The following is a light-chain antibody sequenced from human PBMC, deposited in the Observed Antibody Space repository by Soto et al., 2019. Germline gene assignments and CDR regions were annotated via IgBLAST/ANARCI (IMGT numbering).Light chain of an antibody. CDR2: EVR. Sequence: QSALTQPASVSGSAGQSITIPCSGTMRDVGAYNLVSWYQQHPGTAPKLIIYEVRNRPSRISSRFSGSRSGNTASLTNSGLQSEDEGDYYCSAYTARSTLVFGGGTKLTVL. J-gene: IGLJ3*02. V-gene: IGLV2-14*01. CDR1: MRDVGAYNL. CDR3: SAYTARSTLV.